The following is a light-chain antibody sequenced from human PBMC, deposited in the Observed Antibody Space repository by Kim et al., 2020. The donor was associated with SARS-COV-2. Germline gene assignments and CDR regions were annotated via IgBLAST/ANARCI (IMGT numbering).Light chain of an antibody. V-gene: IGKV4-1*01. CDR1: QSVLYSSNNKNY. CDR3: QQYFSTPIT. CDR2: WAS. Sequence: ATINCKSSQSVLYSSNNKNYLAWYQQKPGQPPKLLIYWASTRESGVPDRFSGSGSGTDFTLTISSLQAEDVAVYYCQQYFSTPITFGQGTRLEIK. J-gene: IGKJ5*01.